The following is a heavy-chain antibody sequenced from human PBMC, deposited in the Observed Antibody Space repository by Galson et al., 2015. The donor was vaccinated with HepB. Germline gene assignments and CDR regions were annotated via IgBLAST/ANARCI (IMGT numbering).Heavy chain of an antibody. CDR3: AKDLGYSSGWYLGIDY. D-gene: IGHD6-19*01. Sequence: SLRLSCAASGFTFDDYTMHWVRQAPGKGLEWVSLISWDGGSTYYADSVKGRFTISRGNSKNSLYLQMNSLRTEDTALYYCAKDLGYSSGWYLGIDYWGQGTLVTVSS. CDR2: ISWDGGST. J-gene: IGHJ4*02. CDR1: GFTFDDYT. V-gene: IGHV3-43*01.